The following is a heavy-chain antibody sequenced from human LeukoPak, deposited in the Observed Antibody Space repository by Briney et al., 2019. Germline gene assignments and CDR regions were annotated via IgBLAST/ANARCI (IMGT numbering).Heavy chain of an antibody. D-gene: IGHD6-19*01. J-gene: IGHJ5*02. CDR2: IIPIFGTA. V-gene: IGHV1-69*05. CDR3: ARDQRYSSGWYSGWFDP. Sequence: EASVKVSCKASGGTFSSYAISWVRQAPGQGLEWMGGIIPIFGTANYAQEFQGRVTITTDESTSTAYMELSSLRSEDTAVYYCARDQRYSSGWYSGWFDPWGQGTLVTVSS. CDR1: GGTFSSYA.